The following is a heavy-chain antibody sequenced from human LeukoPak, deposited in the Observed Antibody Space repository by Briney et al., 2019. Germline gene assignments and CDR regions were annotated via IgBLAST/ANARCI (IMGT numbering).Heavy chain of an antibody. CDR1: GGSISSSTYY. CDR2: IHYSGST. Sequence: SETLSLTCTVSGGSISSSTYYWGWIRQPPGKGLEWIGTIHYSGSTYYNTSLKSRVSISVDTSKNQFSLKLRSVTAADTAVYYCARSPAYCGGDCRQIGAFDIWGQGTMVTVSS. J-gene: IGHJ3*02. D-gene: IGHD2-21*02. CDR3: ARSPAYCGGDCRQIGAFDI. V-gene: IGHV4-39*07.